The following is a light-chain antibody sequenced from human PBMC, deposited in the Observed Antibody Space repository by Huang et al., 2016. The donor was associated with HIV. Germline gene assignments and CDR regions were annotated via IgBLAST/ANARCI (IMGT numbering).Light chain of an antibody. J-gene: IGKJ4*01. CDR3: QQYGTSPLT. V-gene: IGKV3-20*01. CDR1: QRVSSSY. Sequence: EIVLTQSPGSLSLSPGEVATLSCRASQRVSSSYLAWYQQKPGQPPRLLIYGASSRATGIPDRFSGSGSGTDFILTISRLEPEDFALYYCQQYGTSPLTFGGGTKVEIK. CDR2: GAS.